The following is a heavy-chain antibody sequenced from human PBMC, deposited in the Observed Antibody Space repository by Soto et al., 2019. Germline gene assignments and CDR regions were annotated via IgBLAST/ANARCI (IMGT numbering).Heavy chain of an antibody. CDR2: IRANDVSI. V-gene: IGHV3-48*03. J-gene: IGHJ3*02. CDR3: ARETLRDAIDI. Sequence: GGSLRLSCVASGFDFRSYEMNWVRQAPGKGLEWVSNIRANDVSIYYADSVKGRVSVSRDNAKNSLFLEMNSLRVDDTAVYYCARETLRDAIDIWGQGTMVTVSS. CDR1: GFDFRSYE.